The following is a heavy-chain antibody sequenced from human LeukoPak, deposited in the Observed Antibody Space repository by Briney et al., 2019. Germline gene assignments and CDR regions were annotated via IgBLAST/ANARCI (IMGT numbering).Heavy chain of an antibody. J-gene: IGHJ4*02. CDR1: GYTFTGYY. CDR3: ASRTIFGVVETADY. V-gene: IGHV1-2*02. Sequence: ASVKVSCKVSGYTFTGYYMHWVRQAPGQGLEWMGWINPNSGGTNYAQKFQGRVTMTRDTSISTAYMELSRLRSDETAVYYCASRTIFGVVETADYWGQGTLVTVSS. CDR2: INPNSGGT. D-gene: IGHD3-3*01.